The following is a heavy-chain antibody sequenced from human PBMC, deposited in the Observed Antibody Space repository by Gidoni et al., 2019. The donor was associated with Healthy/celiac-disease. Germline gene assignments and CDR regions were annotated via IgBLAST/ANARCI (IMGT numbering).Heavy chain of an antibody. Sequence: QVQLVQSGAEVKKPGASVKVSCKASGYTFTSYYMTWVRQDTGKGLEWLGIINPSGGSTSYAQKFQGRVTMTRDTSTSTVYMELSSLRSEDTAVYYCARDRSYYYDSSGTASAFDIWGQGTMVTVSS. V-gene: IGHV1-46*01. CDR2: INPSGGST. J-gene: IGHJ3*02. D-gene: IGHD3-22*01. CDR3: ARDRSYYYDSSGTASAFDI. CDR1: GYTFTSYY.